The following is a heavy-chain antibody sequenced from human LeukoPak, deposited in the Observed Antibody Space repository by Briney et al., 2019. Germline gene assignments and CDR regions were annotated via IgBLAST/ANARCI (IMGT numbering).Heavy chain of an antibody. J-gene: IGHJ3*02. V-gene: IGHV4-34*01. CDR3: ASPQLTYYYDSSGPGAFDI. CDR2: INHSGST. D-gene: IGHD3-22*01. Sequence: SETLSLTCAVYGGSFSGYYWSWIRQPPGKRLEWIGEINHSGSTNYNPSLKSRVTISVDTSKNQFSLKLSSVTAADTAVYYCASPQLTYYYDSSGPGAFDIWGQGTMVTVSS. CDR1: GGSFSGYY.